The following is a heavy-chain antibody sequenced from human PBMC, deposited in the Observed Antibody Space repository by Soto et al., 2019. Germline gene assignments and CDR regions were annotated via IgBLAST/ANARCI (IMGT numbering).Heavy chain of an antibody. J-gene: IGHJ6*02. CDR3: AREPTTAVVNYGMDV. CDR2: INQNGRDK. CDR1: GFTFSSYG. Sequence: ESGGGVVQPGRSLRLSCAASGFTFSSYGMHWVRQAPGKGLEWVANINQNGRDKYYVDSVKGRFTISRDNAKELLYLQMNSLRDEDTAVYYCAREPTTAVVNYGMDVWGQGTTVTVSS. V-gene: IGHV3-7*01. D-gene: IGHD6-13*01.